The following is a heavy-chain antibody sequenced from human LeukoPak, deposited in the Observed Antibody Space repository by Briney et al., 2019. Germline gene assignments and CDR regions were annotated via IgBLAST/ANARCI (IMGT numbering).Heavy chain of an antibody. CDR1: GGSISSYY. J-gene: IGHJ3*02. D-gene: IGHD1-26*01. Sequence: SETLSLTCTVSGGSISSYYWSWVRQPPGKGLEWIGYIYYSGSTNYNPSLKSRVTISVDTSKNQFSLKLSSVTAGDTAVDYCARVYSGSYYGLNAFDIWGQGTMVTVSS. V-gene: IGHV4-59*01. CDR3: ARVYSGSYYGLNAFDI. CDR2: IYYSGST.